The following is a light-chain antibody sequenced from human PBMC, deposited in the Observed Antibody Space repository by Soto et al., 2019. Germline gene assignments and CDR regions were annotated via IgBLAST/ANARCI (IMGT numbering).Light chain of an antibody. J-gene: IGKJ5*01. CDR3: QQYGSSPST. CDR2: GTS. V-gene: IGKV3-20*01. Sequence: EFVLTQLPPTLSVSQGEAVTLSCRTSQTISGNLAWSQQRPGQAPRLLIYGTSTRAAGVPDRFSGSGSGTDFTLTIIRLEPEDFAVYYCQQYGSSPSTFGQGTRLEIK. CDR1: QTISGN.